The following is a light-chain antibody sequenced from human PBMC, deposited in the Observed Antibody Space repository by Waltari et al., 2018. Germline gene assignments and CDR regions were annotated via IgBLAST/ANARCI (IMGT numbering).Light chain of an antibody. CDR1: QDILYGSNNDNY. CDR2: WAS. Sequence: DIVLTQSPDSLAVSLGDRATITCKSSQDILYGSNNDNYFTWYQQQHGQPPRVLIYWASTRESGVPDRFSGSGYGTDFTHTISSLQAEDVAVYYCQQYFRLPPTCGGGTKVGIK. CDR3: QQYFRLPPT. J-gene: IGKJ4*01. V-gene: IGKV4-1*01.